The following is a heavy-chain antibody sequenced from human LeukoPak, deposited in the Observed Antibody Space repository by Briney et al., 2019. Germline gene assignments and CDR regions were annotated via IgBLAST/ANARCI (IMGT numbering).Heavy chain of an antibody. J-gene: IGHJ4*02. D-gene: IGHD4-23*01. Sequence: TGGSLRLSCAASGFTFSSYEMNWVRQAPGKGLEWVSGISWNSGSIGYADSVKGRFTISRDTAKNSLYLQMNSLRAEDTALYYCAKDIDYGGHPVSGFDYWGQGTLVTVSS. CDR1: GFTFSSYE. CDR2: ISWNSGSI. CDR3: AKDIDYGGHPVSGFDY. V-gene: IGHV3-9*01.